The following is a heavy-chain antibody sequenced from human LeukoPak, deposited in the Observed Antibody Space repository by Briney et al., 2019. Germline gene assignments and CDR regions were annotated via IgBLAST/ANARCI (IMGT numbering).Heavy chain of an antibody. D-gene: IGHD6-13*01. Sequence: GGSLRLSCAAAGFTFSSYAMSWVRQAPGKGLEWLSYIRSDSSTKYYADSVEGLSTTSRDNAQNSLYQQMNRQRDEDSGVYFCARDYSSWNGDFDVWCQGTMVTVSS. CDR3: ARDYSSWNGDFDV. CDR1: GFTFSSYA. CDR2: IRSDSSTK. J-gene: IGHJ3*01. V-gene: IGHV3-48*02.